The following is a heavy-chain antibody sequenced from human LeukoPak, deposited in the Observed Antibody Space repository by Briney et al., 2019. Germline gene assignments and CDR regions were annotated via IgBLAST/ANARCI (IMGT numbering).Heavy chain of an antibody. CDR1: GFTFSRYG. V-gene: IGHV3-23*01. D-gene: IGHD3-3*01. CDR2: ISGSGGST. CDR3: AKDPTNFGSGYGYYFDY. J-gene: IGHJ4*02. Sequence: GGSLRLSCAASGFTFSRYGMRWVRQAPGKGLGWVSAISGSGGSTYYADSVKGRFTISRDSPKNTLSLHMNRRRAGARPLFYFAKDPTNFGSGYGYYFDYWGQGTLVTVSS.